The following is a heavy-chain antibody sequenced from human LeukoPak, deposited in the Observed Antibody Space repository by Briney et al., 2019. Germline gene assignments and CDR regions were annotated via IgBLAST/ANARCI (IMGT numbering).Heavy chain of an antibody. CDR1: GYTFTGYY. J-gene: IGHJ6*02. CDR2: INPNSGGT. CDR3: ARRMAPTNYYYYGMDV. D-gene: IGHD4-11*01. Sequence: ASVKVSCKASGYTFTGYYMHWVRQAPGQGLEWMGWINPNSGGTNYAQKFQGRVTMTRDTSISTAYMELSRLRSDDTAVYYCARRMAPTNYYYYGMDVWGQGTTVTVSS. V-gene: IGHV1-2*02.